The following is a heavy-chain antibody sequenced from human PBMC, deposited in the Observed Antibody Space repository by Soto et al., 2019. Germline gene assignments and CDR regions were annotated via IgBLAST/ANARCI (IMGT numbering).Heavy chain of an antibody. CDR2: MNPNSGDT. CDR3: ARRLDYGGNSFGAFDV. D-gene: IGHD4-17*01. V-gene: IGHV1-8*01. J-gene: IGHJ3*01. CDR1: GYIFTNYD. Sequence: SVKVSCKASGYIFTNYDINWLRQAPGQGLEWMGWMNPNSGDTGYAQKFQGRVTMTRNTSISTAYMELSSLRSEDTAVYYCARRLDYGGNSFGAFDVWGQGTVVTVSS.